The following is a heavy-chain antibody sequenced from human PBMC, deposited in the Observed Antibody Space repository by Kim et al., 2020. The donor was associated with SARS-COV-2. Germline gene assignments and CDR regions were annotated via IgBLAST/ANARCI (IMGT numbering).Heavy chain of an antibody. J-gene: IGHJ6*02. CDR3: ARELGHGVVWPYGMDV. V-gene: IGHV3-7*01. CDR2: IKQDGSEK. CDR1: GFTFSSYW. Sequence: GGSLRLSCAASGFTFSSYWMSWVRQAPGKGLEWVANIKQDGSEKYYVDSVKGRFTISRDNAKNSLYLQMNSLRAEDTAVYYCARELGHGVVWPYGMDVWGQGTTVTVSS. D-gene: IGHD2-2*01.